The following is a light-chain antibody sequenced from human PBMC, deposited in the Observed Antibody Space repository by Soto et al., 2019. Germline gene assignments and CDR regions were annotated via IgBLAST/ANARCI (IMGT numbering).Light chain of an antibody. CDR1: QSIDSL. CDR3: QQYSSYPFT. CDR2: KAS. J-gene: IGKJ2*01. V-gene: IGKV1-5*03. Sequence: DIQMTQSPSTLSASVGDRVTITCRASQSIDSLLAWYQQKPGKAPKLLIYKASSLESGVPSRLSGGGSGTEFTPTISSLQPDDFATYYCQQYSSYPFTFGQGTELEIK.